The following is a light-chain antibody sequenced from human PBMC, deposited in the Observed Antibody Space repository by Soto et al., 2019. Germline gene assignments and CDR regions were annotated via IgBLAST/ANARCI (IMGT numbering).Light chain of an antibody. CDR3: SSYADSNNVEVL. J-gene: IGLJ2*01. CDR1: SSDVGSCKY. Sequence: QSALTQPPSASGSPGQSVTIACTGTSSDVGSCKYVSWYQQHPGKAPKLIIYEVIKRPSGVPDRFSGSKSGNTASLTVSGVQAEDEADYYCSSYADSNNVEVLFGGGTKVTVL. CDR2: EVI. V-gene: IGLV2-8*01.